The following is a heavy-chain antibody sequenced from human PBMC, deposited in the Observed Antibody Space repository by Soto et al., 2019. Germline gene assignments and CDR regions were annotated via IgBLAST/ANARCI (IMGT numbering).Heavy chain of an antibody. D-gene: IGHD3-22*01. V-gene: IGHV4-39*01. Sequence: SETLYLACPDFGGSICTSTFFWTWIRQPPGKGPEWMGSINYSGTTYYTSSLRSRMTISVATSKNQFSLKMSSVTAADTAVYYCALLILCFTTSCYFEYWGQG. J-gene: IGHJ4*02. CDR2: INYSGTT. CDR1: GGSICTSTFF. CDR3: ALLILCFTTSCYFEY.